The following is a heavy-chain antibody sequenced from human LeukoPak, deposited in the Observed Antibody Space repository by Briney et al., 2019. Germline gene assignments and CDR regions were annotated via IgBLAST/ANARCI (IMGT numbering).Heavy chain of an antibody. CDR2: IYYSGST. CDR3: ARRNTYYYGSGSTRGPGIRPHFDY. V-gene: IGHV4-59*12. Sequence: PSETLSLTCTVSGGSISSYYWSWIRQPPGKGLEWIGYIYYSGSTNYNPSLKSRVTISVDTSKNQFSLKLSSVTAADTAVYYCARRNTYYYGSGSTRGPGIRPHFDYWGQGTLVTVSS. CDR1: GGSISSYY. J-gene: IGHJ4*02. D-gene: IGHD3-10*01.